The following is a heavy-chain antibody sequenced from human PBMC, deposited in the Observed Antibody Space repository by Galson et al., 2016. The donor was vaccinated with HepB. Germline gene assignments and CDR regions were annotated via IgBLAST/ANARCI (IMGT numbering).Heavy chain of an antibody. CDR2: INIFFGTT. D-gene: IGHD2-2*01. V-gene: IGHV1-69*06. CDR3: ATGGGDCRATSCYPHFDP. CDR1: GDTIASHT. Sequence: SVKVSCKASGDTIASHTVSWARQAPGQGLEYMGGINIFFGTTNYAQSFQGRVTINADKSTSTAYMELSSPTSEDTAVYYCATGGGDCRATSCYPHFDPWGQETLVTVSS. J-gene: IGHJ5*02.